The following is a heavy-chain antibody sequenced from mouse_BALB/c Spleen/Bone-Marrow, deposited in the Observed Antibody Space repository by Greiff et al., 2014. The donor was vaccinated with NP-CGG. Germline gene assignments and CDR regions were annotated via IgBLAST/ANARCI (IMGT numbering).Heavy chain of an antibody. CDR1: GFTFSSYG. CDR2: ISSGGSYT. J-gene: IGHJ1*01. V-gene: IGHV5-6*01. Sequence: EVQLVESGGDLVKPGGSLKLSCAASGFTFSSYGMSWVRQTPDKRLEWVATISSGGSYTYYPDSVKGRFTISRDNAKNTLYLQMSSPKSEDTAMYYCARRGYGNSYWYFDVWGAGTTVTVSS. D-gene: IGHD2-10*02. CDR3: ARRGYGNSYWYFDV.